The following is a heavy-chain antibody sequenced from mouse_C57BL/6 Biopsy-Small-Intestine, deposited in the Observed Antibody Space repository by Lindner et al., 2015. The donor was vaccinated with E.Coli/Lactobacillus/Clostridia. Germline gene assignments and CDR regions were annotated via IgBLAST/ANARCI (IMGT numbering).Heavy chain of an antibody. CDR3: ARSGNYYAYYFDF. CDR2: IYPGDGGT. D-gene: IGHD1-1*01. J-gene: IGHJ2*01. Sequence: VQLQESGPELVKPGASVKISCKASGYVFSSSWMGWVRQRPGKGLEWIGRIYPGDGGTNYNGKFTGKATLTADKSSSTAYVQLSSLTSEDSAVYFCARSGNYYAYYFDFWGQGTTLTVSS. V-gene: IGHV1-82*01. CDR1: GYVFSSSW.